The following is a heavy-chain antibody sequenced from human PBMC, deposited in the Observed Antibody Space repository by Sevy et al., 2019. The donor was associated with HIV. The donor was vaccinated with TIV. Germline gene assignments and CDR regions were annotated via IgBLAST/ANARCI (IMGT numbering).Heavy chain of an antibody. CDR3: ARALSPSSICWFDD. Sequence: GGSLRLSCAASGFTFSSYGMHWVRQAPGKGLEWVAVIWYEGSNKYYADSVKGRFTISRDNSKNTLYLQMNSLRAEDTAVYYCARALSPSSICWFDDWGQGTLVTVSS. D-gene: IGHD3-3*02. J-gene: IGHJ4*02. V-gene: IGHV3-33*01. CDR1: GFTFSSYG. CDR2: IWYEGSNK.